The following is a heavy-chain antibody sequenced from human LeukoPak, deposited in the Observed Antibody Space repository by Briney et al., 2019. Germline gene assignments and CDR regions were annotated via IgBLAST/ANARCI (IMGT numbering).Heavy chain of an antibody. CDR3: AREFGY. CDR1: GFTFSSYG. Sequence: GGSLRLSCAASGFTFSSYGMHWVRQAPGKGLEWVAFIRYDGSNKYYADSVKGRFTIFRDNAKNSLYLQMNSLRAEDTAVYYCAREFGYWGQGTLVTVSS. V-gene: IGHV3-30*02. CDR2: IRYDGSNK. J-gene: IGHJ4*02.